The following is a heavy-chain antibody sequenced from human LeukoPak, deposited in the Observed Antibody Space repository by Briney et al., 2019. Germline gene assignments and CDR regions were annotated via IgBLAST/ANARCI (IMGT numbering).Heavy chain of an antibody. J-gene: IGHJ6*03. CDR1: GGSISSPSYY. V-gene: IGHV4-39*07. Sequence: PSETLSLTCSVSGGSISSPSYYWGWIRQPPGKGLEWIGSIFHSGSTYHNPSLKSRVTILVDTSKNQFSLKLTSVTAADTAVYYCARDLLGVTQGDAYNNEHYYYYYMDVWGKGTTVTVSS. D-gene: IGHD5-24*01. CDR3: ARDLLGVTQGDAYNNEHYYYYYMDV. CDR2: IFHSGST.